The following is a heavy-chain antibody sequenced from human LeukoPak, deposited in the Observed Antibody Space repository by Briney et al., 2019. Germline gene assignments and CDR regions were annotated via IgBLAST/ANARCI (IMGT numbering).Heavy chain of an antibody. CDR1: GGSISSYY. J-gene: IGHJ3*02. Sequence: SETLSLTCTVSGGSISSYYWSWIRQPAGKGLEWIGRIYSSGSTNYNSSLKSRVTMSVDTSKNQFSLKLSSVTAADTAVYYCARFTIRHDAFDIWGQGTMVTVS. CDR3: ARFTIRHDAFDI. V-gene: IGHV4-4*07. CDR2: IYSSGST. D-gene: IGHD3-3*01.